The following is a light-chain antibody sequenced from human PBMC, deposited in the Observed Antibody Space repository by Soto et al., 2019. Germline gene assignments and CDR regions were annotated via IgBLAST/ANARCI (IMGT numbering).Light chain of an antibody. V-gene: IGLV1-40*01. CDR3: QSYDSSLSGSYVV. Sequence: QSVLTQPPSVSGAPGQRVTISCTGSSSNIGAGYDVHWYQQLPGTAPKLLIYGNSNRPSGVPDRFSGPKSGTSASLAITGLQAEDEADYYCQSYDSSLSGSYVVFGGGTKLTVL. J-gene: IGLJ2*01. CDR2: GNS. CDR1: SSNIGAGYD.